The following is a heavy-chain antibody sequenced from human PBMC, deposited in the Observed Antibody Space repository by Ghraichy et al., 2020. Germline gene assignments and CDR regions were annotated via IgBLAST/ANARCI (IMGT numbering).Heavy chain of an antibody. CDR3: ARGGGDFPFWYFDL. Sequence: SETLSLTCAVYGGSFSGYYWSWIRQPPGKGLEWIGEINHSGSTNYNPSLKSRVTISVDTSKNQFSLKLSSVTAADTAVYYCARGGGDFPFWYFDLWGRGTLVTVSS. D-gene: IGHD4-17*01. V-gene: IGHV4-34*01. CDR2: INHSGST. J-gene: IGHJ2*01. CDR1: GGSFSGYY.